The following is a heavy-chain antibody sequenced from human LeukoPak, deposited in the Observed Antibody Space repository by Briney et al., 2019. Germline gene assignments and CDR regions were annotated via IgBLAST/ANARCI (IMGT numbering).Heavy chain of an antibody. Sequence: ASLKVSCKASGYTFTSYVICWVREARGQGLEWMGWISAYSVNTNYATTFHGKETMTRVTIISTAYTDTGRLRSDGTAVYYCALRSSVSGNYFYYYGNDVWGQGTTVTVSS. CDR3: ALRSSVSGNYFYYYGNDV. D-gene: IGHD4-23*01. J-gene: IGHJ6*02. V-gene: IGHV1-18*01. CDR2: ISAYSVNT. CDR1: GYTFTSYV.